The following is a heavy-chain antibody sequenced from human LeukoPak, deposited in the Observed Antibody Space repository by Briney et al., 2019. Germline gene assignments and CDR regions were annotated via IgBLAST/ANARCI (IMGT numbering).Heavy chain of an antibody. CDR3: ARDTRDGYEST. Sequence: GGSLRLSCAASGFTVSSNYMSWVRQAPGKGLEWVSVIYSGGSTYYADSVKGRFTISRDNSKNTLYLQMNSLRAEDTAVYYCARDTRDGYESTWGQGTLVTVSS. D-gene: IGHD5-24*01. CDR2: IYSGGST. J-gene: IGHJ5*02. V-gene: IGHV3-53*01. CDR1: GFTVSSNY.